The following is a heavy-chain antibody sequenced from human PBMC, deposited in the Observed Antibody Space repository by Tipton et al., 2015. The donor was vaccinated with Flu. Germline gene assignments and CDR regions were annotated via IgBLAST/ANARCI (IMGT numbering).Heavy chain of an antibody. J-gene: IGHJ3*02. Sequence: TLSFTCTVSGDSISSGSYYWSWIRQPAGKGLEWIGRMYTRGSTNYNPSLMSRASISVDMSKNQFSLQLTSVTAPDTAFYYCARQGLELRGGAFDIWGQGTMVIVPS. D-gene: IGHD1-7*01. CDR2: MYTRGST. CDR1: GDSISSGSYY. CDR3: ARQGLELRGGAFDI. V-gene: IGHV4-61*02.